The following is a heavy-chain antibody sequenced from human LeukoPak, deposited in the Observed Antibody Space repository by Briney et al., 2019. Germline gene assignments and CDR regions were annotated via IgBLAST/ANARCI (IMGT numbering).Heavy chain of an antibody. CDR3: ARGEDGDYEYFGY. CDR2: IIPIFGTA. Sequence: SVKVSCKASGGTFSTYAISWVRQAPGQGLEWMGGIIPIFGTANYAQKFQGRVTITADESTSTAYMELSSLRSGDTAVYYCARGEDGDYEYFGYWGQGTLVTVSS. CDR1: GGTFSTYA. D-gene: IGHD4-17*01. V-gene: IGHV1-69*13. J-gene: IGHJ4*02.